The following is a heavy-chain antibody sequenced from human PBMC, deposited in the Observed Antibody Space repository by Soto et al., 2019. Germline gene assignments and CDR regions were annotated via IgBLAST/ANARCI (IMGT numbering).Heavy chain of an antibody. CDR1: GLSITDSEMG. J-gene: IGHJ5*02. V-gene: IGHV2-26*01. CDR2: IDLSGEK. Sequence: QVTLKESGPVLVKPTETLTLRCTVSGLSITDSEMGVSWIRQPPGQPLEWLAHIDLSGEKSYRTFLKSRLASSKDTSKSHIFLTMTNMDPADTATYYCARRHLAVAVSPWFDPWGQGIPVTVSS. CDR3: ARRHLAVAVSPWFDP. D-gene: IGHD6-19*01.